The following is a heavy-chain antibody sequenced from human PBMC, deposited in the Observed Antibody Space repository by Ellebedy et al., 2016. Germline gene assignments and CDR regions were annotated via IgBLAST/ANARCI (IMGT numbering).Heavy chain of an antibody. J-gene: IGHJ4*02. CDR3: TRDLKGVTAMPFDY. V-gene: IGHV1-46*01. CDR1: GYTFTNYY. D-gene: IGHD2-21*02. CDR2: ITPSGATT. Sequence: ASVKVSCKAAGYTFTNYYMHWVRQAPGQGLEWMGIITPSGATTNYAQKFQGRLTIASDLYTSTVYMELTSLTSDDTAVYYCTRDLKGVTAMPFDYWGQGTLVAVSS.